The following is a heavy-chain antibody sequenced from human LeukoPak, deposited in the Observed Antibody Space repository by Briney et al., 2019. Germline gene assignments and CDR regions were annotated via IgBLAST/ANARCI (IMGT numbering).Heavy chain of an antibody. V-gene: IGHV3-66*01. D-gene: IGHD6-13*01. J-gene: IGHJ4*02. Sequence: GGSLRLSCAASVFTVSSNYMSWVRQAPGKGLEWVSVIYSGGSTYYADSVKGRFTISRDNSKNTLYLQMNSLRAEDTAVYYCASEGVSWADYWGQGTLVTVSS. CDR1: VFTVSSNY. CDR2: IYSGGST. CDR3: ASEGVSWADY.